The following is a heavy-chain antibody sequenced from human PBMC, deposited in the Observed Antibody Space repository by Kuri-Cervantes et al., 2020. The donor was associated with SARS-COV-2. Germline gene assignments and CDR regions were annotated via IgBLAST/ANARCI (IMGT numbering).Heavy chain of an antibody. CDR1: GGSISSYY. CDR3: ARLVRGIQLWSIGNYYYYYGMDV. D-gene: IGHD5-18*01. V-gene: IGHV4-39*01. J-gene: IGHJ6*02. CDR2: IYYSGST. Sequence: GSLRLSCTVSGGSISSYYWGWIRQPPGKGLEWIGSIYYSGSTYYNPSLKSRVTISVDTSKNQFSLKLSSVTAADTAVYYCARLVRGIQLWSIGNYYYYYGMDVWGQGTTVTVSS.